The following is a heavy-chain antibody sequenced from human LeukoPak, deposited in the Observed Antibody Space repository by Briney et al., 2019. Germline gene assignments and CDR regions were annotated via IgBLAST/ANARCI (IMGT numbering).Heavy chain of an antibody. V-gene: IGHV3-23*01. CDR2: IGGSGTST. CDR3: AKEGTTVGTPHVDY. D-gene: IGHD4-23*01. CDR1: GFTFSSYA. Sequence: GGSLRLSCAASGFTFSSYAMSWVRQAPGKGLEWVSGIGGSGTSTYYADSVKGRFTISRDNSKLYLQLNSLRVEDTAVYYCAKEGTTVGTPHVDYWGQGTLVTVSS. J-gene: IGHJ4*02.